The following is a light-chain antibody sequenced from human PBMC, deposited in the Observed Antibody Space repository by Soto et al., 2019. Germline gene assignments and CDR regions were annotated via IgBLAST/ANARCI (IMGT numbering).Light chain of an antibody. CDR3: QKYNGAPLT. Sequence: DIQMTQSPSSLSASVGDRVTITCRASQAISNYLAWYQQKPGKVPKLLIYAASTLQSGVPSRFSGSGSETDFTLTISSLQPEDVASYYCQKYNGAPLTFGGGTKVEIK. CDR2: AAS. J-gene: IGKJ4*01. CDR1: QAISNY. V-gene: IGKV1-27*01.